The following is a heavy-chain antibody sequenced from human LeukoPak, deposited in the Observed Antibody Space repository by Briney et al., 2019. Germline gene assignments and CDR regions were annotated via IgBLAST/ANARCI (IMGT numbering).Heavy chain of an antibody. CDR1: GGSFSGYY. CDR3: ARRTVRGVIKY. J-gene: IGHJ4*02. Sequence: SETLSLTCAVYGGSFSGYYWSWIRQPPGKGLEWIGEIIHSGSTNYNPSLKSRVTISIDTSKNQFSLQLSSVTAADTAVYYRARRTVRGVIKYWDQGTLVTVSS. CDR2: IIHSGST. V-gene: IGHV4-34*12. D-gene: IGHD3-10*01.